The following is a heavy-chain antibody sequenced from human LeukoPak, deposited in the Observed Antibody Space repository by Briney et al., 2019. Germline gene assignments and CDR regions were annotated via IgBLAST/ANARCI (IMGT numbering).Heavy chain of an antibody. V-gene: IGHV4-59*11. D-gene: IGHD5-18*01. CDR3: ATIKRGSIFGYFDF. CDR2: LYDSVNT. CDR1: GGSISSHY. J-gene: IGHJ4*02. Sequence: SETLSLTCTVSGGSISSHYWSWIRQPPGKGLEWIAYLYDSVNTKDNPSLQSRLTLSADTSKNQFSLRLSSVTAADTAVYYCATIKRGSIFGYFDFWGQGIKVTVSS.